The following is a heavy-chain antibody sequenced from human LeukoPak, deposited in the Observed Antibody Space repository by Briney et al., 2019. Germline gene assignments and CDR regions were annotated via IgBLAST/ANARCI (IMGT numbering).Heavy chain of an antibody. J-gene: IGHJ4*02. CDR2: ISYDGSNK. CDR1: GFTFSTYW. Sequence: GGSLRLSCVASGFTFSTYWMNWVRQAPGKGLEWVAVISYDGSNKYYADSVKGRFTISRDNSKNTLYLQMNSLRAEDTAVYYCAREGFGEQWLVREYFDYWGQGTLVTVSS. V-gene: IGHV3-30-3*01. CDR3: AREGFGEQWLVREYFDY. D-gene: IGHD6-19*01.